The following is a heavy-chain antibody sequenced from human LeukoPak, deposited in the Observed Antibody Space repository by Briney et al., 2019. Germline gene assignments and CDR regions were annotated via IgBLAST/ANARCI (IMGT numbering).Heavy chain of an antibody. Sequence: IPSETLSLTCAVYGGSFSGCYWSWIRQPPGKGLEWIGEINHSGSTNYNPSLKSRVTISVDTSKNQFSLKLSSVTAADTAVYYCARTGSSSWYKWFDPWGQGTLVTVSS. D-gene: IGHD6-13*01. CDR3: ARTGSSSWYKWFDP. V-gene: IGHV4-34*01. CDR2: INHSGST. CDR1: GGSFSGCY. J-gene: IGHJ5*02.